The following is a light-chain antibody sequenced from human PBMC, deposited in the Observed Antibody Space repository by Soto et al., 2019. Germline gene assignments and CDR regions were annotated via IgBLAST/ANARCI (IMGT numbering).Light chain of an antibody. Sequence: EIVLTQSPATLSLSPGERATLSCRASQSVSSYLARYQQKPGQAPRLLSYDASNRATGIPARFSGSGSGTDFTLTISSLGPEDFAVYYCQQRSNWPPGLTFGGGTKVEIK. CDR1: QSVSSY. J-gene: IGKJ4*01. CDR3: QQRSNWPPGLT. CDR2: DAS. V-gene: IGKV3-11*01.